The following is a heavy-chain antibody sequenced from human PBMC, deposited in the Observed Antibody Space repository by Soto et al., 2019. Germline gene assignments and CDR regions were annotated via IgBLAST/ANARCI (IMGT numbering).Heavy chain of an antibody. V-gene: IGHV4-59*01. D-gene: IGHD4-17*01. CDR2: IYYSGST. CDR1: GGSTSSYY. Sequence: SETLSLTCTVSGGSTSSYYWRWIRQPPGKGLEWIGYIYYSGSTNYNPSLKSRVTISVDTPKNQFSLKLSSVPAVDTDVYYCGRSGDDRAFDICSQETFVTVSS. CDR3: GRSGDDRAFDI. J-gene: IGHJ3*02.